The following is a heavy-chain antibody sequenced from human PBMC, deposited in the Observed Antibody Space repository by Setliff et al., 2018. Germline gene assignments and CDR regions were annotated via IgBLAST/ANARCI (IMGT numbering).Heavy chain of an antibody. V-gene: IGHV3-43D*03. CDR1: GFSLDDYA. CDR3: AKARDAHNWNSYYFDN. D-gene: IGHD1-20*01. Sequence: GESLKISCAASGFSLDDYAIHWIRQFPGKGLEWVSLISWDGGTTLYADSAKGRFSVSKDSNKNSLFLQMNSLRPDDGALYFCAKARDAHNWNSYYFDNWGQGTLVTVSS. J-gene: IGHJ4*02. CDR2: ISWDGGTT.